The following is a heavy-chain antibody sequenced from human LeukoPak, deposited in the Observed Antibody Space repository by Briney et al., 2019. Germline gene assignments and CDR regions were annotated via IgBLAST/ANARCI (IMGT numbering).Heavy chain of an antibody. Sequence: GASVQFSCKASGGTFSSYAINWVRPAPGQGLEWMGRLIPILGTANYPQKFLGRVTITADKSTSTAFMELHSLRSEDTALYYCATYLVGSAHGPDSWGQGTLVAVSS. CDR3: ATYLVGSAHGPDS. J-gene: IGHJ4*02. V-gene: IGHV1-69*04. D-gene: IGHD1-26*01. CDR2: LIPILGTA. CDR1: GGTFSSYA.